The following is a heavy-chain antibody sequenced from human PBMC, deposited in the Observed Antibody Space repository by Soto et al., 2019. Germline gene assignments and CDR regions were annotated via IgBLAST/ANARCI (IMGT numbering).Heavy chain of an antibody. CDR1: GFSLSTSGVG. J-gene: IGHJ4*02. CDR3: ALHTAYPYIVVVPAAPPRGLKQWLYFDY. Sequence: QITLKESGPTLVKPTQTLTLTCTFSGFSLSTSGVGVGWIRQPPGKALEWLALIYWDDDKRYSPSLKSRLTITKDTSKNQVVLTMSNMDPVDTATYYCALHTAYPYIVVVPAAPPRGLKQWLYFDYWGQGTLVTVSS. V-gene: IGHV2-5*02. CDR2: IYWDDDK. D-gene: IGHD2-2*01.